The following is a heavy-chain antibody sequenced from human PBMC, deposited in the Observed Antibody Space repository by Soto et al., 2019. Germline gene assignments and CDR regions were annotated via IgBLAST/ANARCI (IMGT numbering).Heavy chain of an antibody. J-gene: IGHJ6*03. Sequence: SETLPLTGTVSGGSISSGGDHCSWIHQHPGKGLEWIGYIYYSGSTYYNPSLKSRVTISVDTSKNQFSLKLSSVTAADTAVYYCARGAGRKNWSGYYYYYYMDVWGKGTTVTVS. CDR1: GGSISSGGDH. V-gene: IGHV4-31*03. CDR2: IYYSGST. CDR3: ARGAGRKNWSGYYYYYYMDV. D-gene: IGHD3-3*01.